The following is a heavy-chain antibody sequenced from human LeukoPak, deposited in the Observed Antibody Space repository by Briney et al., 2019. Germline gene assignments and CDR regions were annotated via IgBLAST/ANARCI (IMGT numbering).Heavy chain of an antibody. CDR1: GYTFTGYF. V-gene: IGHV1-2*02. CDR2: INPSSGDT. J-gene: IGHJ4*02. D-gene: IGHD5-24*01. CDR3: ARRDANGLDY. Sequence: ASVKVSCKASGYTFTGYFIHWVRQAPGQGLEWMGWINPSSGDTDYSPKFLGRITMTRDTSSSTSDMDLISLRSDDSAVYYCARRDANGLDYWGQGTLVTVSS.